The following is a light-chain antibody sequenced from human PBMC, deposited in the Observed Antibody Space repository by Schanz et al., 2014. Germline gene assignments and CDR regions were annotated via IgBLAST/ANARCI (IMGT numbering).Light chain of an antibody. J-gene: IGKJ1*01. CDR1: QSIAIF. Sequence: IQMTQSPPSLSASVGDSVTITCRASQSIAIFLNWYQQKPGKVPNLLISAASSLHSGVPSRFSGSGSGTYFTLTISSLQPEDFATYYCQQTYSTPWAFGQGTKMEIK. CDR3: QQTYSTPWA. V-gene: IGKV1-39*01. CDR2: AAS.